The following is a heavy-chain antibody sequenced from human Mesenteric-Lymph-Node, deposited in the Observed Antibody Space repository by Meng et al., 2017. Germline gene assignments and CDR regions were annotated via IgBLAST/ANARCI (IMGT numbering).Heavy chain of an antibody. D-gene: IGHD4-17*01. CDR3: ARVFLGGDYSLDY. Sequence: EVQLVESGGGLVKPGGSLRLSCAASGFTFSSYSMNWVRQAPGKGLEWVSSISSSSSYIYYADSVKGRFTISRDNAKNSLYLQMNSLRAEDTAVYYCARVFLGGDYSLDYWGQGTLVTVSS. CDR2: ISSSSSYI. V-gene: IGHV3-21*01. J-gene: IGHJ4*02. CDR1: GFTFSSYS.